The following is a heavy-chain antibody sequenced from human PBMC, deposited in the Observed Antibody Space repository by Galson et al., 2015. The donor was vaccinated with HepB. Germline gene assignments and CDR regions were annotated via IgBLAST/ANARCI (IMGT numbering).Heavy chain of an antibody. J-gene: IGHJ6*02. V-gene: IGHV3-21*06. CDR3: AGSSGSNYFYGMDV. Sequence: SLRLSCAASEFSFSTYHMNWVRQAPGKGLERVSYIDSTSSYTYYADSVKGRLTISRDNAKNTLYLQMNSLRAEDTAVFYCAGSSGSNYFYGMDVWGQGTTVTVSS. D-gene: IGHD3-22*01. CDR1: EFSFSTYH. CDR2: IDSTSSYT.